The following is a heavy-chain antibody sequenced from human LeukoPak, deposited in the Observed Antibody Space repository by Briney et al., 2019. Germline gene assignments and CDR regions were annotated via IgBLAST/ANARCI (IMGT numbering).Heavy chain of an antibody. CDR2: IYSGGST. Sequence: LAGGSLRLSCAASGFTVSSTYMSWVRQAPGKGLEWVSVIYSGGSTYYADSVKGRFTISRDNSKNTLYLQMNSLRAEDTAVYYCARDFNDAFDIWGQGTMVTVSS. J-gene: IGHJ3*02. CDR1: GFTVSSTY. V-gene: IGHV3-53*01. CDR3: ARDFNDAFDI.